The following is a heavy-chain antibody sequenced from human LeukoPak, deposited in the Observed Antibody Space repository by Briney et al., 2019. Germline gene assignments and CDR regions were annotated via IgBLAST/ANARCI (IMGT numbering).Heavy chain of an antibody. CDR3: AKVIVEPTTGDY. J-gene: IGHJ4*01. CDR1: GFSFSNWA. CDR2: FTRNDETT. D-gene: IGHD1-26*01. Sequence: GGSLRLSCAASGFSFSNWAMSWVRQAPGKGLEWVSGFTRNDETTSYADSVKGRFTISRDNSKNTLYLQMSSLRAEDTAVYYCAKVIVEPTTGDYWGQGTLVTVSS. V-gene: IGHV3-23*01.